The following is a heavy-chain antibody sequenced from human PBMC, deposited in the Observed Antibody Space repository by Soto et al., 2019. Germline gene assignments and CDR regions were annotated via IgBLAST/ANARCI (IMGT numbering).Heavy chain of an antibody. CDR1: GDSVSSNSAA. Sequence: SQTLSLTCAISGDSVSSNSAAWNWIRQSPSRGLEWLGRTYYRSKWYNDYAVSVKSRITINPDTSKNQFSLQLNSVTPEDTAVYYCARGNYDILTGYPGPDYWGQGTLVTVSS. CDR3: ARGNYDILTGYPGPDY. V-gene: IGHV6-1*01. J-gene: IGHJ4*02. D-gene: IGHD3-9*01. CDR2: TYYRSKWYN.